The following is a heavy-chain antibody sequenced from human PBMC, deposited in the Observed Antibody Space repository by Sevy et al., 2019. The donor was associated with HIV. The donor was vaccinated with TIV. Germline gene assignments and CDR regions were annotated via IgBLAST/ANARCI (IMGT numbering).Heavy chain of an antibody. CDR1: GGSITSSGHY. CDR2: VYYVGNS. Sequence: SETLSLTCTVSGGSITSSGHYWGWIRQSPGKGLEWVGAVYYVGNSYANPSLTSRVTISADTSKNLFSLSLTSLTAADTAIYYCAHVAGGENYDYGIDVWGLGTSVTVSS. D-gene: IGHD2-21*01. V-gene: IGHV4-39*01. CDR3: AHVAGGENYDYGIDV. J-gene: IGHJ6*02.